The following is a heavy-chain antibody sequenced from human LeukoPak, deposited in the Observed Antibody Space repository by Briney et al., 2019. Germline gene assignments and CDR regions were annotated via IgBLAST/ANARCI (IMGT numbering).Heavy chain of an antibody. Sequence: GGSLRLSCAASGFTFSSYSMNWVRQAPGKGLEWVSSISSSSSYIYYADSVKGRFTISRDNAKNSLYLQMNSLRAEDTAVYYCARIADRDAFDIWGQGTMVTVSS. CDR1: GFTFSSYS. V-gene: IGHV3-21*01. D-gene: IGHD6-13*01. CDR2: ISSSSSYI. CDR3: ARIADRDAFDI. J-gene: IGHJ3*02.